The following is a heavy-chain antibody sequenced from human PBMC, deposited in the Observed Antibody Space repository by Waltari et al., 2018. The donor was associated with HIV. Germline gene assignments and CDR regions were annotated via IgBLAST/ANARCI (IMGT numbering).Heavy chain of an antibody. J-gene: IGHJ4*02. CDR1: GFTFSTYT. V-gene: IGHV3-30*04. CDR2: VSYDGNTK. CDR3: ASPHSSGWSLPFDY. D-gene: IGHD6-19*01. Sequence: QVQLVESGGGVVQPGRSLRLSCPASGFTFSTYTMHWVRQAPGKGLEWVSVVSYDGNTKYYADSVKGRFTISRDNSKNTLYLQMNNLRDDDTAVYYCASPHSSGWSLPFDYWGQGTPVTVSS.